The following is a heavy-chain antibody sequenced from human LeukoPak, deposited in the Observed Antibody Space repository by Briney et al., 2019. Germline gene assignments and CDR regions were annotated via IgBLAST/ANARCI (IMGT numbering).Heavy chain of an antibody. V-gene: IGHV3-7*01. CDR2: IKQDGNEK. CDR3: AKEGAYPIITYDS. J-gene: IGHJ5*01. CDR1: GFTFSSYW. D-gene: IGHD3-10*01. Sequence: GGSLRLSCAASGFTFSSYWMNWVRQAPGKGLEWVANIKQDGNEKYYVDSVKGRFSISRDNAKESLYLQMDSLRAEDTAVYYCAKEGAYPIITYDSWGQGALVTVSS.